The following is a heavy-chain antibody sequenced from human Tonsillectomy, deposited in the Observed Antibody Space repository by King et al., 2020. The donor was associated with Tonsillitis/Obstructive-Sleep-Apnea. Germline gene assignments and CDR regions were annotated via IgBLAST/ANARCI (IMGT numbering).Heavy chain of an antibody. CDR3: VRHKGSGSYRGAFDI. Sequence: VQLVQSGAEVKKPGESLKISCQGSGYNFTNYWIGWVRQMPGKGLEWMGIVYPGDSDTRNSPSFQGQVTISADKSITTAYLQWSSLKASDTAMYYCVRHKGSGSYRGAFDIWGQGTLVTVSS. CDR1: GYNFTNYW. CDR2: VYPGDSDT. V-gene: IGHV5-51*01. J-gene: IGHJ3*02. D-gene: IGHD3-10*01.